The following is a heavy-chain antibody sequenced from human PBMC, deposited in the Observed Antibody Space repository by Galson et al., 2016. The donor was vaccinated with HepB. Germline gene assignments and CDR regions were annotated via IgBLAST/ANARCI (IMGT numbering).Heavy chain of an antibody. V-gene: IGHV4-34*01. CDR1: GGSFSGYY. CDR3: ARGLFLRRSGRDGYYGMDV. Sequence: SETLSLTCAVYGGSFSGYYWTWIRQSPGKGLEYIGEINHSGGTNSNPSLGSRVTISVDTSKSQFSLKMKSVTAADTAVYYCARGLFLRRSGRDGYYGMDVWGLGTTVTVSS. J-gene: IGHJ6*02. CDR2: INHSGGT. D-gene: IGHD3-10*01.